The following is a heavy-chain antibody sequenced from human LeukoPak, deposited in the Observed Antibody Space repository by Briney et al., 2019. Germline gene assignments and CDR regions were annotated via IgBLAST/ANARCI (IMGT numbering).Heavy chain of an antibody. CDR3: TSFEY. V-gene: IGHV3-30*04. CDR2: ISYDGSNK. Sequence: PGGSLRLSCAASGFTFSSHAMHWVRQAPGKGLEWVAVISYDGSNKYYADSVKGRFTISRDNSKNTLYLEMSSLRAEDTAVYYCTSFEYWGQGTLVTVSS. J-gene: IGHJ4*02. CDR1: GFTFSSHA.